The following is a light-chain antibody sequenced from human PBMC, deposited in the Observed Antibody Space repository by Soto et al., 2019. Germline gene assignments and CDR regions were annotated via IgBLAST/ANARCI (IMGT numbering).Light chain of an antibody. V-gene: IGKV1-39*01. CDR2: AAS. CDR1: QSVSIY. CDR3: HQSYSTRPWT. Sequence: DVHMTQSPSSLSASVGDRVTITCRASQSVSIYLNWYQQKPGKAPNLLISAASSLQSGVPSRFTRSGSGTDFTLTISGLQPEDFATYYCHQSYSTRPWTFGQGTKV. J-gene: IGKJ1*01.